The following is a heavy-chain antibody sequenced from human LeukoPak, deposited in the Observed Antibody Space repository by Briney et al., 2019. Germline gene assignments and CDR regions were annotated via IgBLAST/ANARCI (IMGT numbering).Heavy chain of an antibody. Sequence: TGGSLRLSCAASGFTFSSYGMHWVRQPPGKGLEWVAFARYDGSNKYYADSVRGRFTISRDNSKNTLYLQVDSLRADDTAVYYCAKDGKTKWLPNYMDVWGKGTTVTVSS. CDR1: GFTFSSYG. J-gene: IGHJ6*03. V-gene: IGHV3-30*02. D-gene: IGHD1-1*01. CDR2: ARYDGSNK. CDR3: AKDGKTKWLPNYMDV.